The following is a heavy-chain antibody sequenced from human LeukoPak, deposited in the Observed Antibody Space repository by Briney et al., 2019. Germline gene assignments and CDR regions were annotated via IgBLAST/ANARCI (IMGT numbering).Heavy chain of an antibody. CDR1: GFTLSNYD. D-gene: IGHD6-19*01. Sequence: GRSLRLSCAASGFTLSNYDMHWVRQAPGKGLEWVAVIWFDGSNKFYADSVKGRFTISRDNSKNTLYLQMNSLRAEDTAVYYCASSAGALIDCWGQGTLVIVSS. V-gene: IGHV3-33*01. J-gene: IGHJ4*02. CDR3: ASSAGALIDC. CDR2: IWFDGSNK.